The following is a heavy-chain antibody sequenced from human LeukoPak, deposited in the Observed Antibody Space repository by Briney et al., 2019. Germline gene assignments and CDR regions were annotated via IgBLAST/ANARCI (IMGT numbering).Heavy chain of an antibody. D-gene: IGHD3-10*01. V-gene: IGHV1-2*02. CDR2: INPNSGDT. CDR3: ARSLSGDF. J-gene: IGHJ4*02. CDR1: GYTFTGNY. Sequence: GSLTVSCKASGYTFTGNYIHWVRQAPGQGLEWMGWINPNSGDTNYAQNFQGKVTMTSDTSISTAYMELNSLTSDDTAVYYCARSLSGDFWGQGTLVTVSS.